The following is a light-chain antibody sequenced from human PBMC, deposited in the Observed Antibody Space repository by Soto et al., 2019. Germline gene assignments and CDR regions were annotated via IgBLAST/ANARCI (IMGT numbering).Light chain of an antibody. V-gene: IGLV1-40*01. Sequence: QSVLTQPPSVSGAPGQRVTISCTGSSSNFGTGYDVHWYQQFPGTAPKLLIYGNSNRPSGVPDRFSGSKSGTSASLAITGLQAEDEADYYCQSYDSSLSSYVFGTGTKVTVL. CDR2: GNS. CDR1: SSNFGTGYD. CDR3: QSYDSSLSSYV. J-gene: IGLJ1*01.